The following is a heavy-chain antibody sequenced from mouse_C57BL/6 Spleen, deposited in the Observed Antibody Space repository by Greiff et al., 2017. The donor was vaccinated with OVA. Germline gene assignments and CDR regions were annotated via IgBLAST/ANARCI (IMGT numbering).Heavy chain of an antibody. CDR2: IWSDGST. CDR1: GFSLTSYG. Sequence: VKLVESGPGLVAPSQSLSITCTVSGFSLTSYGVHWVRQPPGKGLEWLVVIWSDGSTTYNSALKSRLSISKDNAKSQVFLKMNSLQTDDTAMYYCARHPYYDYDDYYAMDYWGQGTSVTVSS. D-gene: IGHD2-4*01. V-gene: IGHV2-6-1*01. CDR3: ARHPYYDYDDYYAMDY. J-gene: IGHJ4*01.